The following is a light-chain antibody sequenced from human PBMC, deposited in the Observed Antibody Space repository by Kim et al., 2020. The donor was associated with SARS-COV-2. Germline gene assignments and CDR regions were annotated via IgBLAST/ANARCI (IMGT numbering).Light chain of an antibody. J-gene: IGKJ4*01. CDR2: SAS. Sequence: VSPGEIATLTCRAGQSISSSLAWYQQKPGQAPRLLIYSASTRATGIPARFSGTGSGTEFTLTISSLQSEDFAVYFCQQYESWPLTFGGGTKVDIK. CDR3: QQYESWPLT. CDR1: QSISSS. V-gene: IGKV3-15*01.